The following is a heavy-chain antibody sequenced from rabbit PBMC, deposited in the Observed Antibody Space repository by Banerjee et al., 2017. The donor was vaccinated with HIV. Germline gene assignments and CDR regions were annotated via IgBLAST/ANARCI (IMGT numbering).Heavy chain of an antibody. CDR3: ARDDYVGLGYDL. V-gene: IGHV1S45*01. CDR2: INTSSGNT. Sequence: QEQLEESGGDLVKPGGSLTLSCKASGFSLSNNYVMCWVRQAPGKGLEWIACINTSSGNTVYASWAKGRFTISKTSSTTVTLQMTSLTAADTATYFCARDDYVGLGYDLWGPGTLVTVS. CDR1: GFSLSNNYV. D-gene: IGHD4-2*01. J-gene: IGHJ4*01.